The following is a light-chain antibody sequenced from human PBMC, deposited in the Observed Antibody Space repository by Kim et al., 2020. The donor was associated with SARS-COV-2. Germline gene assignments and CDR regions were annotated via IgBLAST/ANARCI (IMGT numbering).Light chain of an antibody. CDR1: SSDGAVLDH. CDR3: GSYTITTTYV. CDR2: DVT. Sequence: GQSVHRSCTETSSDGAVLDHVSCDQQQPGKAPKLILFDVTKRPSGVSTRFSGSRSANTASLIISGLQAEDDADYYCGSYTITTTYVFAPGTKVTVL. V-gene: IGLV2-14*03. J-gene: IGLJ1*01.